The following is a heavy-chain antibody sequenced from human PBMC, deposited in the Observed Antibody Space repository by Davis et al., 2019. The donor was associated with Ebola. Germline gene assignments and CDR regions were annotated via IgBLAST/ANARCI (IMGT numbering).Heavy chain of an antibody. V-gene: IGHV3-23*01. CDR2: FGTGGDT. J-gene: IGHJ4*02. Sequence: GESLKISCETSGFIFRNYVMSWVRQAPGKGLEWVSTFGTGGDTYYADSVKGRFTISRDNSKNTLYLQMSSLRADDTAVYYCAKGTYKTMVRGLITFDYWGQGTLITVSS. CDR3: AKGTYKTMVRGLITFDY. D-gene: IGHD3-10*01. CDR1: GFIFRNYV.